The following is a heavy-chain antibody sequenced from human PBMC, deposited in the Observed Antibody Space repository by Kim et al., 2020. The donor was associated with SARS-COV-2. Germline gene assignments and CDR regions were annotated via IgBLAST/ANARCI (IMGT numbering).Heavy chain of an antibody. CDR3: ARDPLGYGMDV. V-gene: IGHV3-21*01. D-gene: IGHD7-27*01. CDR1: GFTFSSYS. Sequence: GGSLRLSCAASGFTFSSYSMNWVRQAPGKGLEWVSSISSSSYIYYADSVKGRFTISRDNAKNSLYLQMNSLRAEDTAVYYCARDPLGYGMDVWGQGTTVTVSS. J-gene: IGHJ6*02. CDR2: ISSSSYI.